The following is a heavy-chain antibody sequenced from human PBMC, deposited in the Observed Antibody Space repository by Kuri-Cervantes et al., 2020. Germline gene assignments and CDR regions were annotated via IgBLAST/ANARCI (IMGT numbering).Heavy chain of an antibody. D-gene: IGHD1-26*01. V-gene: IGHV4-59*13. CDR2: IYYSGIT. CDR3: ARLGTITRLFDP. CDR1: GGSISSYY. Sequence: SETLSPPCTVSGGSISSYYWSWIRQPPEKGLEYIGAIYYSGITHYNPSLRSRVTISVDTSKNQFSLKLSSVVAADTAVYYCARLGTITRLFDPWGQGILVTVSS. J-gene: IGHJ5*02.